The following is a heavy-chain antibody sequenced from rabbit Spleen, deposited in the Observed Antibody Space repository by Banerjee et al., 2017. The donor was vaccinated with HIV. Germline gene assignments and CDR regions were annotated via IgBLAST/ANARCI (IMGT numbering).Heavy chain of an antibody. CDR2: ISAATSNT. CDR3: ARDTGSSFSSYGMDL. D-gene: IGHD8-1*01. CDR1: GLSFSGDFW. V-gene: IGHV1S40*01. J-gene: IGHJ6*01. Sequence: QSLEESGGDLVKPGGTLTLTCTASGLSFSGDFWICWVRQAPGKGLEWIACISAATSNTVYASWAKGRFTISKTSSTTVTLQMTSLTVADTATYFCARDTGSSFSSYGMDLWGPGTLVTVS.